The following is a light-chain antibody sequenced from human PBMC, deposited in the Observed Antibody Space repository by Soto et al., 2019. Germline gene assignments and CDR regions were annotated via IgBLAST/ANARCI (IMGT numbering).Light chain of an antibody. CDR3: QQFNAYPLT. Sequence: DIQLTQSPSFLSASVGDRVTISCRASQGISDYLAWYQQKPGKAPKLLIYGASTFQSGVPSRFRGSASGTEFPLTISSLQPEDFFCQQFNAYPLTFGGGTKLELK. J-gene: IGKJ4*01. CDR2: GAS. CDR1: QGISDY. V-gene: IGKV1-9*01.